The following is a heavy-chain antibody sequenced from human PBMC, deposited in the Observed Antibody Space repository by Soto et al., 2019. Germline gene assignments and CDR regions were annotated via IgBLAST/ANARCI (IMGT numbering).Heavy chain of an antibody. V-gene: IGHV3-15*01. CDR2: IKSKTDGGTT. D-gene: IGHD3-22*01. Sequence: GGSLRLSCAASGFTFSNAWMSWVRQAPGKGLEWVGRIKSKTDGGTTDYAAPVKGRFTISRDDSKNTLYLQMNSLKTEDTAVYYCLYYYDSSGYYYIDYWGQGTLVTVS. CDR1: GFTFSNAW. CDR3: LYYYDSSGYYYIDY. J-gene: IGHJ4*02.